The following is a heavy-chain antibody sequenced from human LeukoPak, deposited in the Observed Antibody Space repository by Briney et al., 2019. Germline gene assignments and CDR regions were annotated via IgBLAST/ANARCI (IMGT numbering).Heavy chain of an antibody. V-gene: IGHV3-74*01. D-gene: IGHD4-17*01. CDR1: GFTFSGYW. CDR3: ARDTGWYFDL. Sequence: GGSLRLSCAASGFTFSGYWMHWVRQPPGRGLVWVSRITGDGSSTTYADSVKGRFTISRDNAKNTLSLQMISLRAEDTAVYYCARDTGWYFDLWGRGTLVTVSS. J-gene: IGHJ2*01. CDR2: ITGDGSST.